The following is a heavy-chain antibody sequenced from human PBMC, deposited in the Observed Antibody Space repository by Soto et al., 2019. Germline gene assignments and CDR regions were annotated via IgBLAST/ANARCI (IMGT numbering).Heavy chain of an antibody. V-gene: IGHV3-9*01. CDR2: ISWNSISI. D-gene: IGHD3-22*01. Sequence: GGSLRLSCEASGFSFNSFFMHWVRQAPGKGLEWVSGISWNSISIGYADSVKGRFTISRDNAKNSLYLQMNSLRVEDTALYYCAKRDYDSSGPHGFDIWGHGTTVTVSS. J-gene: IGHJ3*02. CDR3: AKRDYDSSGPHGFDI. CDR1: GFSFNSFF.